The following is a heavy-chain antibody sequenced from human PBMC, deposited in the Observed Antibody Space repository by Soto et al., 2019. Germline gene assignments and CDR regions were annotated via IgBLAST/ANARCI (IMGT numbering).Heavy chain of an antibody. CDR2: IYYSGST. D-gene: IGHD2-2*02. CDR3: ARDDIVVVPAAIPGARVYDAFDI. CDR1: GGSISSGGYY. J-gene: IGHJ3*02. Sequence: SATLSLTCTVSGGSISSGGYYWSWIRQHPGKGLEWIGYIYYSGSTYYNPSLKSRVTISVDTSKNQFSLKLSSVTAADTAVYYCARDDIVVVPAAIPGARVYDAFDIWGQGTMVTVSS. V-gene: IGHV4-31*03.